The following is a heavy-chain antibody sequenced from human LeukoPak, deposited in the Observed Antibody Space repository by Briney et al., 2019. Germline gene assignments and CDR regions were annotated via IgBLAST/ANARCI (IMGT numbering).Heavy chain of an antibody. V-gene: IGHV1-18*01. CDR2: ISAYNGNT. J-gene: IGHJ4*02. CDR1: GYTFTSYG. Sequence: GASVKVSCKASGYTFTSYGISWVRQAPGQGLEWMGWISAYNGNTNYAQKLQGRVTMTTDTSTSTAYMELRSLRSDDTAVYYCARVGSGWALGVVVVAATPLVDYWGQGTLVTVSS. D-gene: IGHD2-15*01. CDR3: ARVGSGWALGVVVVAATPLVDY.